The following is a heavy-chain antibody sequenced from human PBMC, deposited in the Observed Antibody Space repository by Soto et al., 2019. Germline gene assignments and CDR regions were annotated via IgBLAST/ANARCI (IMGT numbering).Heavy chain of an antibody. J-gene: IGHJ4*02. CDR1: GFTFSNFA. CDR3: AADSLGFFDY. V-gene: IGHV3-30-3*01. D-gene: IGHD1-26*01. Sequence: GGSLRLSCAASGFTFSNFAVHWVRQAPGKGLEWVAVVSSDGSSKSYADSVKGRVTISRDNSKTTLYLQMNSLRTEDTALYYCAADSLGFFDYWGQGTLVTVSS. CDR2: VSSDGSSK.